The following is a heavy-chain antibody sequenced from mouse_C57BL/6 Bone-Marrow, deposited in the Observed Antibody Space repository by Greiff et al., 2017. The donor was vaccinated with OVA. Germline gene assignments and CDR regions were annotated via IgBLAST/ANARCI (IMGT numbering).Heavy chain of an antibody. Sequence: VQLQQSGPELVKPGASVKISCKASGYAFSSSWMNWVKQRPGKGLEWIGRIYPGDGDTNYNGKFKGKATLTADKSSSTAYMQLSSLTSEDSAVYFCARWGSSYGSSQYFDVWGTGTTVTVSS. CDR3: ARWGSSYGSSQYFDV. CDR1: GYAFSSSW. D-gene: IGHD1-1*01. CDR2: IYPGDGDT. V-gene: IGHV1-82*01. J-gene: IGHJ1*03.